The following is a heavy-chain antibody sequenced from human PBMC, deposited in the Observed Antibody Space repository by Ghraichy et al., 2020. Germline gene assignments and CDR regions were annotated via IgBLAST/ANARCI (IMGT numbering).Heavy chain of an antibody. V-gene: IGHV3-43*02. CDR2: ISGDGNYT. J-gene: IGHJ4*02. CDR3: AKDIRIVGATRGFDS. Sequence: LSLTCDASGFTFNNYAMHWVRQAPGKGLEWVSLISGDGNYTYYADSVKGRFTLSRDNSKNSLYLQVNSLRTEDTALYYCAKDIRIVGATRGFDSWGQGTLVTVSS. D-gene: IGHD1-26*01. CDR1: GFTFNNYA.